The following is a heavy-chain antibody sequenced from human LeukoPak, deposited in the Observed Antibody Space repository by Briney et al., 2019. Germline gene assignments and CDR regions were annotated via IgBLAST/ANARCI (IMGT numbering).Heavy chain of an antibody. D-gene: IGHD3-22*01. CDR1: GFTVSSNY. CDR3: AKDRDYYDSSGYSGL. Sequence: GGSLRLSCAASGFTVSSNYMTWVRQAPGKGLEWVSVIYSGGSTYYADSVKGRFTISRDNSKNTLYLQMNSLRAEDTAVYYCAKDRDYYDSSGYSGLWGRGTLVTVSS. CDR2: IYSGGST. J-gene: IGHJ4*02. V-gene: IGHV3-66*01.